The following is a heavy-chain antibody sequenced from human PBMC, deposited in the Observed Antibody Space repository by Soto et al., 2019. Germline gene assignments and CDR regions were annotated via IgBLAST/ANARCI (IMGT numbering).Heavy chain of an antibody. J-gene: IGHJ3*02. CDR2: IIPIFGTA. Sequence: SVEVSCKXSGGTFSGYAISWVRQAPGQGLEWMGGIIPIFGTANHAQKFQGRVTITADKSTSTAYMELSSLRSEDTAVYYCARLSYYDSSCYWVWDAFDIWGQGTMVTVSS. D-gene: IGHD3-22*01. CDR3: ARLSYYDSSCYWVWDAFDI. CDR1: GGTFSGYA. V-gene: IGHV1-69*06.